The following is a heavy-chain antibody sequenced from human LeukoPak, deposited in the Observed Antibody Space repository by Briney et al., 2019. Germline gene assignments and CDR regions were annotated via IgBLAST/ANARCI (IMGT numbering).Heavy chain of an antibody. CDR3: AKRSDYGGNRNYFDS. J-gene: IGHJ4*02. D-gene: IGHD4-23*01. V-gene: IGHV3-23*01. CDR1: GFTFSSYG. CDR2: INDGGGDT. Sequence: GGSLRLSCAASGFTFSSYGMSWVRQAPGKGLEWVSAINDGGGDTYYADSVKGRFSISRDNSKNTLYLQILSLRAEDTAVYYCAKRSDYGGNRNYFDSWGQGTPVTVSS.